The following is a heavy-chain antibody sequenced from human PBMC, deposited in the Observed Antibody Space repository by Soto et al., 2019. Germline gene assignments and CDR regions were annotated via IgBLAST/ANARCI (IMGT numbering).Heavy chain of an antibody. CDR3: ATDLTGCSSTSCTDRTTGGDY. D-gene: IGHD2-2*01. V-gene: IGHV1-24*01. CDR1: GYTLTELS. J-gene: IGHJ4*02. Sequence: GASVKVSCKVSGYTLTELSMHWVRQAPGKGLEWMGGFDPEDGETIYAQKFQGRVTMTEDTSTDTAYVELSSLRSEDTAVYYCATDLTGCSSTSCTDRTTGGDYWGQGTLVTVSS. CDR2: FDPEDGET.